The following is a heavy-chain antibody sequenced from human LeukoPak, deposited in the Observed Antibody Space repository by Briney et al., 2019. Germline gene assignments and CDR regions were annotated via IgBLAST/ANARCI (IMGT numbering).Heavy chain of an antibody. J-gene: IGHJ4*02. V-gene: IGHV3-23*01. D-gene: IGHD5-18*01. CDR3: ARVLDSYGLRAADY. CDR2: VSDSGGNT. CDR1: GFTFTSYA. Sequence: GGSLRLSCAASGFTFTSYAMSWVRQAPGKGLEWVSAVSDSGGNTYYADSVKGRFTISRDNSKNTVHLQMNSLRAEDTAVYHCARVLDSYGLRAADYWGQGTLVTVSS.